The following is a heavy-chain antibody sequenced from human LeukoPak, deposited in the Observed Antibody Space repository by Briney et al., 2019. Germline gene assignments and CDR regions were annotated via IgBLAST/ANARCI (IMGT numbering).Heavy chain of an antibody. CDR2: ISSSGSTI. J-gene: IGHJ5*01. CDR1: GFTFSSYE. V-gene: IGHV3-48*03. CDR3: ARDYSSTSVLDS. D-gene: IGHD2-2*01. Sequence: GGSLRLSCAASGFTFSSYEMNWVRQAPGKGLEWVSYISSSGSTIYYADSVKGRFTISRDNSKNTLFLQMNSLRAEDTAVYYCARDYSSTSVLDSWGQGTLVTVSS.